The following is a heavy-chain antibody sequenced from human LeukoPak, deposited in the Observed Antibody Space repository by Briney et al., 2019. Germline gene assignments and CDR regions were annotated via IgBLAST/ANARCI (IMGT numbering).Heavy chain of an antibody. J-gene: IGHJ6*02. V-gene: IGHV3-48*02. CDR2: ISSSSTI. CDR1: GLTVSSYS. Sequence: GGSLRLSCAASGLTVSSYSMNWVSQAPGKGLEWVSYISSSSTIYYADSVKGRFTISRDNAKNSLYLQMNSLRDEDTAVYYCARNNGMDVWGQGTTVIVSS. CDR3: ARNNGMDV.